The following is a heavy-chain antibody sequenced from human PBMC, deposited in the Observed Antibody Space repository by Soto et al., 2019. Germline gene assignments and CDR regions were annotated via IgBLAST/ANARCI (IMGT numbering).Heavy chain of an antibody. CDR2: ISGSGGST. CDR1: GFTFSSYS. J-gene: IGHJ4*02. Sequence: GGSLXLSFAASGFTFSSYSMSWVRQAPGKGLEWVSAISGSGGSTYYADSVKGRFTISRDNSKNTPYLQMNSLRAEDTAVYYCARDRKPQLSPFYFDYWGQGTLVTVSS. CDR3: ARDRKPQLSPFYFDY. D-gene: IGHD1-1*01. V-gene: IGHV3-23*01.